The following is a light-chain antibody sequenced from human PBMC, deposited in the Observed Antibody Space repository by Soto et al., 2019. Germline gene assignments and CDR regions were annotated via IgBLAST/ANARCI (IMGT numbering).Light chain of an antibody. CDR2: GAS. Sequence: EIVLTQSPGTLSLSPGERATLSCRASQSVSSSYLAWYQQKPGQAPRLLIYGASSRATGIPDRFSGSGSGTDFTLIISRLEPEDFAVYYCQRYGSSPATFGQGTKVDIK. V-gene: IGKV3-20*01. CDR3: QRYGSSPAT. CDR1: QSVSSSY. J-gene: IGKJ1*01.